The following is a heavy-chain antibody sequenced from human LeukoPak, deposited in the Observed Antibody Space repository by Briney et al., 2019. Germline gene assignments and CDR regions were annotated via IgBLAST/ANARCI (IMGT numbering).Heavy chain of an antibody. J-gene: IGHJ5*02. D-gene: IGHD3-9*01. V-gene: IGHV4-39*07. CDR3: ARDRGYYDILTGYYTGCFDP. CDR1: GGSISNSSFY. CDR2: IYCKGYT. Sequence: SETLSLTCTVSGGSISNSSFYWGWNRQPPGKGLEWIGTIYCKGYTFYNSSLKSRVILSVDTSKNQFSLKVTSVTAADTAVYYCARDRGYYDILTGYYTGCFDPWGQGTLVTVSS.